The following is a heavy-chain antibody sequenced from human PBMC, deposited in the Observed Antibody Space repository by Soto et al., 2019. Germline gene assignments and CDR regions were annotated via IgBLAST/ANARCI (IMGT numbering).Heavy chain of an antibody. CDR2: IYYRGST. CDR3: ARVGLMTTVTTTDY. Sequence: PSETLSLTCTVSGGSISSSSYYWGWIRQPPGKGLEWIGSIYYRGSTYYNPSLKSRVTISGDTSKNQFSLKLSSVTAADTAVYYCARVGLMTTVTTTDYWGQGTLVTVSS. V-gene: IGHV4-39*01. J-gene: IGHJ4*02. D-gene: IGHD4-17*01. CDR1: GGSISSSSYY.